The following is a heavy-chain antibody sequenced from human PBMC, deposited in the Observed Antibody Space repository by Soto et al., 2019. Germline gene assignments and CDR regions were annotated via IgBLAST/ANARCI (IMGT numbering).Heavy chain of an antibody. D-gene: IGHD1-26*01. J-gene: IGHJ6*02. CDR3: ARQDGGSLYYYYGMDV. CDR1: GGTFSSYA. CDR2: IIPIFGTA. Sequence: ASVKVSCKASGGTFSSYAISWVRQAPGQGLEWMGGIIPIFGTANYAQKFQGRVTMTADESTSTAYMELSSLRSEDTAVYYCARQDGGSLYYYYGMDVWGQGTTVTVSS. V-gene: IGHV1-69*13.